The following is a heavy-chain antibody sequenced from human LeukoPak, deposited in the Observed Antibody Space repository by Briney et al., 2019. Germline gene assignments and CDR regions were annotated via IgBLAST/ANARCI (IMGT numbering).Heavy chain of an antibody. V-gene: IGHV1-2*02. D-gene: IGHD6-19*01. J-gene: IGHJ5*02. CDR1: GYTFTGYY. Sequence: ASVKVSRKASGYTFTGYYMHWVRQAPGQGLEWMGWINPNSGGTNYAQKFQGRVTMTRDTSISTAYMELSRLRSDDTAVYYCARESSGWFVNWFDPWGQGTLVTVSS. CDR2: INPNSGGT. CDR3: ARESSGWFVNWFDP.